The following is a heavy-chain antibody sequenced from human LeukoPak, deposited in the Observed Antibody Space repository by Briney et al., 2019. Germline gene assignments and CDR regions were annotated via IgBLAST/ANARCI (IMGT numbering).Heavy chain of an antibody. J-gene: IGHJ4*02. CDR2: VSDVGRT. V-gene: IGHV4-59*01. D-gene: IGHD1-14*01. CDR1: GGSITSYY. CDR3: ARASTTFDD. Sequence: SETLSLTCSVSGGSITSYYWSWIRQPPGKGLEWIGHVSDVGRTNYRPSLRSRVSISVDTSKNQFSLKLNSVTAADTAVYFCARASTTFDDWGQGTLVTVSS.